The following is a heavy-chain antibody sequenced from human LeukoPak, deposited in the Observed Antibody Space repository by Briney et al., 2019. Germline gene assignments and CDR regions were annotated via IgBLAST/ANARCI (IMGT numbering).Heavy chain of an antibody. CDR2: ISWNSGSI. Sequence: GGSLRLSCAVSGFTFDDYAMHWVRQAPGKGLEWVSGISWNSGSIGYADSVKGRFTISRDNAKNSLYLQMNSLRAEGTALYYCAKDKGYGAAAGLDYWGQGTLVTVSS. CDR3: AKDKGYGAAAGLDY. CDR1: GFTFDDYA. D-gene: IGHD6-13*01. V-gene: IGHV3-9*01. J-gene: IGHJ4*02.